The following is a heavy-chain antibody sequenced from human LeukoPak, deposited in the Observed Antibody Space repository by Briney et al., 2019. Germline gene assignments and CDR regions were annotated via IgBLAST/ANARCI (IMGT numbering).Heavy chain of an antibody. D-gene: IGHD3-22*01. CDR3: ATPGDSSGYYYGY. V-gene: IGHV3-53*01. CDR1: GFTVSSNY. Sequence: GGSLRLSCAASGFTVSSNYMSWVRQAPGKGLEWVSVIYSGGSTYYADSVKGRFTISRDNSKNTLYLQMNSLRAEDTAVYYCATPGDSSGYYYGYWGQGTLVTVSS. CDR2: IYSGGST. J-gene: IGHJ4*02.